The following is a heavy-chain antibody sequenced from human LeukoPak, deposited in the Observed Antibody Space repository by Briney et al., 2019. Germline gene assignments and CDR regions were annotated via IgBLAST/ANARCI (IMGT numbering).Heavy chain of an antibody. CDR1: GGSFSGYY. J-gene: IGHJ6*03. V-gene: IGHV4-34*01. D-gene: IGHD3-10*01. CDR3: ASGVSGRRRLYYYYYYMDV. Sequence: SETLSLTCAVYGGSFSGYYWSWIRQPPGKGLEWIGEINHSGSTNHNPSLKSRVTISVDTSKNQFSLKLSSVTAADTAVYYCASGVSGRRRLYYYYYYMDVWGKGTTVTVSS. CDR2: INHSGST.